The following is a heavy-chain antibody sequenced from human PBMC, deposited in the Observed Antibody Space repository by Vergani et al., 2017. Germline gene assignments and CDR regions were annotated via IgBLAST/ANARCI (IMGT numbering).Heavy chain of an antibody. CDR1: GYTFTYRY. V-gene: IGHV1-45*02. CDR3: ARDTPYIVVVPAARYGMDV. CDR2: ITPFNGNT. D-gene: IGHD2-2*01. Sequence: QMQLVQSGAEVKKTGSSVKVSCKASGYTFTYRYLHWVRQAPGQALEWMGWITPFNGNTNYAQKFQDRVTITRDRSMSTAYMELSSLRSDDTAVYYCARDTPYIVVVPAARYGMDVWGQGTTVTVSS. J-gene: IGHJ6*02.